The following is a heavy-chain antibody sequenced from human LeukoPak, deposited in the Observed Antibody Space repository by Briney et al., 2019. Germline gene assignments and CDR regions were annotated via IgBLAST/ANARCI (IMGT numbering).Heavy chain of an antibody. Sequence: SETLSLTCAVYGGSFSGYYWSWIRQPPGKGLEWIGEINHSGSTNYNPSLKSRVTISVDTSKNQFSLKLSSVTAADTAVYYCARQRRLWFGNPGEFDPWGQGTLVTVSS. CDR2: INHSGST. J-gene: IGHJ5*02. D-gene: IGHD3-10*01. CDR1: GGSFSGYY. CDR3: ARQRRLWFGNPGEFDP. V-gene: IGHV4-34*01.